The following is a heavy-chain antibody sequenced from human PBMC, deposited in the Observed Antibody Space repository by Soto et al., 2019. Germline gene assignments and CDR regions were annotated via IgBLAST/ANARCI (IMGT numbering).Heavy chain of an antibody. D-gene: IGHD1-1*01. CDR3: ARGNNRLERRSRTFSGYYYMDV. CDR1: GYTFTSYY. V-gene: IGHV1-8*01. J-gene: IGHJ6*03. CDR2: MNPNSGNT. Sequence: GASMKVSCKASGYTFTSYYINWVRQGTGQGLEWMGWMNPNSGNTGYAQKFQGRVTMTRNTSISTAYMELSSLRSEDTAVYYCARGNNRLERRSRTFSGYYYMDVRGKGTTVTVSS.